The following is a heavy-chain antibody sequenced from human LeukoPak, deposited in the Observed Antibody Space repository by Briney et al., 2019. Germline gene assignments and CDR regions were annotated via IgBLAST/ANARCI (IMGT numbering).Heavy chain of an antibody. V-gene: IGHV4-59*01. CDR2: IYYSGST. CDR1: GGSISSDH. J-gene: IGHJ3*02. CDR3: ARKNDFDI. Sequence: SETLSLTCTVSGGSISSDHWNWIRQPPGKGLEWIGCIYYSGSTYYNPSLKSRATISVDMSKSQFSLRLTSVTAADTAVYYCARKNDFDIWGQGTLVTVSS. D-gene: IGHD2/OR15-2a*01.